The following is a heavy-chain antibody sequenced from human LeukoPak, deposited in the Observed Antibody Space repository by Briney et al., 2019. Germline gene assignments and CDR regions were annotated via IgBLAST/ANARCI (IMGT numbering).Heavy chain of an antibody. V-gene: IGHV3-21*01. CDR2: ISSSSSYI. Sequence: PGGSLRLYCAASGFTFSSYSMNWVRQAPGKGLEWVSSISSSSSYIYYADSVKGRFTISRDNAKSSLYLQMNSLRAEDTAVYYCASFRYYYDSSVLDYWGQGTLVTVSS. CDR1: GFTFSSYS. D-gene: IGHD3-22*01. J-gene: IGHJ4*02. CDR3: ASFRYYYDSSVLDY.